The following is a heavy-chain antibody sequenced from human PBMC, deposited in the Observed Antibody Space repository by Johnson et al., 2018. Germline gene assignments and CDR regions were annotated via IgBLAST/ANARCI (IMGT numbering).Heavy chain of an antibody. CDR1: GFTFSSYA. D-gene: IGHD6-13*01. J-gene: IGHJ3*02. Sequence: VQLVESGGGVVQPGRSLRLSCAASGFTFSSYAMHWVRQAPGKGLEWVAVISYDGSNKYYADSVKGRFTISRDNSKNTLYLQRNSLRVEDTAVYYCARDSCAYSSSCQKVAFDIWGQGTMVTVSS. CDR2: ISYDGSNK. CDR3: ARDSCAYSSSCQKVAFDI. V-gene: IGHV3-30-3*01.